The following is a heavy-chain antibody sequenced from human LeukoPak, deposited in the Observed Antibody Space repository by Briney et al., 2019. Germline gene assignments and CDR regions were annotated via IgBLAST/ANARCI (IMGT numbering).Heavy chain of an antibody. CDR1: GFTFSNYW. Sequence: GGSLRLSCAASGFTFSNYWMSWVRQAPAKGLEWVANIKQDGSEKYYVDSVKGRFTISRDNAKNSLYLQMNSLRAEDTAVYYCARGGYYYDSSGYYPKHWGQGTLVTVSS. CDR3: ARGGYYYDSSGYYPKH. D-gene: IGHD3-22*01. CDR2: IKQDGSEK. J-gene: IGHJ1*01. V-gene: IGHV3-7*01.